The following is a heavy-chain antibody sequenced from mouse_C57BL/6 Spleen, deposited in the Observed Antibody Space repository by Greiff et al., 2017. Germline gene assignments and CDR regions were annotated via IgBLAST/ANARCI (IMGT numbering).Heavy chain of an antibody. CDR3: TRMGYAMDY. J-gene: IGHJ4*01. CDR1: GFTFSDAW. CDR2: IRNKANNHAS. V-gene: IGHV6-6*01. Sequence: EVKLLQSGGGLVQPGGSMKLSCAASGFTFSDAWMDWVRQSPEKGLEWVAEIRNKANNHASYYAESVKGRLTVARDASTGNVYLQMNSLRAEDSGIYYCTRMGYAMDYWGQGTSVTVSS.